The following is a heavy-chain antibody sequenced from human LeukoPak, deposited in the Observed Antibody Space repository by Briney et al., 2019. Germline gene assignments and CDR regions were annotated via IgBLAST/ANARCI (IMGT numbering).Heavy chain of an antibody. J-gene: IGHJ4*02. CDR2: ISYDGSNE. CDR1: GFTFSGYA. V-gene: IGHV3-30-3*01. CDR3: ARVGYYASGPFSYFDY. Sequence: GRSLRLSCAASGFTFSGYAMHWVRQAPGKGLEWVAVISYDGSNEYYADSVKGRFTISRDNSKNTLYLQMNSLSVADTAVYYCARVGYYASGPFSYFDYWGQGTLVTVSS. D-gene: IGHD3-10*01.